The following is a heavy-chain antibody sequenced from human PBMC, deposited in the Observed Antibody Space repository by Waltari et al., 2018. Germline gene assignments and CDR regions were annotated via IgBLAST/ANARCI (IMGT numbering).Heavy chain of an antibody. Sequence: QVQLQESGPGLVKPSETLSLTCAVSGYSISSGYYWGWIRQPPGKGLEWIGSIYHSGSTYYNPSLKSRVTISVDTSKNQFSLRLSSVTAADTAVYYCARHRSGYANTYYFDYWGQGTLVTVSS. J-gene: IGHJ4*02. D-gene: IGHD3-3*01. CDR1: GYSISSGYY. V-gene: IGHV4-38-2*01. CDR2: IYHSGST. CDR3: ARHRSGYANTYYFDY.